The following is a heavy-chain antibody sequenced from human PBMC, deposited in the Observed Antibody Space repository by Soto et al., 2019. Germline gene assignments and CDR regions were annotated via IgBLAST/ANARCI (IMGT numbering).Heavy chain of an antibody. CDR1: GGTFSSYT. D-gene: IGHD2-2*01. Sequence: QVQLVQSGAEVQKPGSSVKVSCKASGGTFSSYTISWVRQAPGQGLEWMGRIIPILGIANYAQKFQGRVTITADKSTSTAYMELSSLRSEDTAVYYCARGIEYQLLCCAFDIWGQGTMVTVSS. J-gene: IGHJ3*02. CDR3: ARGIEYQLLCCAFDI. V-gene: IGHV1-69*02. CDR2: IIPILGIA.